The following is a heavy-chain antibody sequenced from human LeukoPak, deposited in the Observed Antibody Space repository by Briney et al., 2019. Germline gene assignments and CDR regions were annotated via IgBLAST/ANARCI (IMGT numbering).Heavy chain of an antibody. D-gene: IGHD6-6*01. CDR1: GFSVCNFL. Sequence: GGSLRLSFSGSGFSVCNFLMRWVRHGPGEGLGGGANIKQDGSMKGYVDSVKGRFTISRDNAKNSLYLQMNSLRADDTAVYFCAMIEQVVSNVEGGYWGQGTLVTVSS. CDR3: AMIEQVVSNVEGGY. J-gene: IGHJ4*02. V-gene: IGHV3-7*01. CDR2: IKQDGSMK.